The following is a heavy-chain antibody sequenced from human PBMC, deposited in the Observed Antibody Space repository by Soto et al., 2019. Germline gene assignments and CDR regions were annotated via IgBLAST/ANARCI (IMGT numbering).Heavy chain of an antibody. J-gene: IGHJ6*03. D-gene: IGHD3-16*01. V-gene: IGHV3-48*01. CDR2: TSGSSGTI. CDR3: ARYNYNDPNYYYMDV. Sequence: PGGSLRLSCAASGFTFSSYSMNWVRQAPGKGLEWVSYTSGSSGTIYYADSVKGRFTISRDNAKNILYLQMNGLRAEDTALYYCARYNYNDPNYYYMDVWGKGTTVTVSS. CDR1: GFTFSSYS.